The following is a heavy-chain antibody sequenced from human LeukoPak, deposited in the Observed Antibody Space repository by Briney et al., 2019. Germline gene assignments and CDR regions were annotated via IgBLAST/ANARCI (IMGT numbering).Heavy chain of an antibody. V-gene: IGHV3-20*04. Sequence: PGGSLRLXCAASGFTYDDYAMNWVRRAPGKGLEWVSGINWNGGSTYYRDSVKGRFTISRDNAKNSLYLQMNSLRAEDTALYYCARVKGSGYRNSIDYWGQGTLVTVSS. J-gene: IGHJ4*02. D-gene: IGHD3-3*01. CDR2: INWNGGST. CDR3: ARVKGSGYRNSIDY. CDR1: GFTYDDYA.